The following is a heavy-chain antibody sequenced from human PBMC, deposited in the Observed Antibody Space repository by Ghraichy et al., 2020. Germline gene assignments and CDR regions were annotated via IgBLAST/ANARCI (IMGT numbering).Heavy chain of an antibody. CDR2: IYYSGST. CDR3: ARSHSQKSYDYSNDPLVPDY. D-gene: IGHD4-11*01. Sequence: GSLRLSCTVSGGSISSYYWSWIRQPPGKGLEWIGYIYYSGSTNYNPSLKSRVTISVDTSKNQFSLKLSSVTAADTAVYYCARSHSQKSYDYSNDPLVPDYWGQGTLVTVSS. J-gene: IGHJ4*02. CDR1: GGSISSYY. V-gene: IGHV4-59*01.